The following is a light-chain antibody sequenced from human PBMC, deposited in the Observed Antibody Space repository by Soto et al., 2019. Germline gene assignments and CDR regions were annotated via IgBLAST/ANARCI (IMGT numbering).Light chain of an antibody. CDR3: CSYAGSYTYV. V-gene: IGLV2-11*01. J-gene: IGLJ1*01. Sequence: QSALTQPRSVSGSPGQSVTISCTGTSSDVGAYNYVSWYQQHPGKAPKFMISDVSKRPSGVPDRFSSSKSGNTASLTISGLQPEDEADYYCCSYAGSYTYVFGTGTKLTVL. CDR1: SSDVGAYNY. CDR2: DVS.